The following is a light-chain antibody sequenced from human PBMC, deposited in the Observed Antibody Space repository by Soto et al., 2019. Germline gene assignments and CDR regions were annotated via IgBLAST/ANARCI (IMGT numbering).Light chain of an antibody. J-gene: IGKJ1*01. CDR3: QQYQNLWT. CDR2: RAS. CDR1: QTIYSN. Sequence: EIVMTQSPATLSVSPGERATLSCRAGQTIYSNVAWYQQRPGQAPRLLIYRASTRATGVPARFSGSGSGTEFTLTISSLQSEDFAIYYCQQYQNLWTFGQGTKVDI. V-gene: IGKV3-15*01.